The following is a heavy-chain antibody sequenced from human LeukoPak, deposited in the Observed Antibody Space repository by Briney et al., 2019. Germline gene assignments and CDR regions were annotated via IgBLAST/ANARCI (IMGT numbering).Heavy chain of an antibody. J-gene: IGHJ6*03. CDR3: ARHSAAYYYYMDV. Sequence: SETPSLTCTVSGGSISRYYWSWIRQPPGKGLEWIGYIYYSGSTNYNPSLKSRVTMSVDTSKNQFSLKLSSVTAADTAVYYCARHSAAYYYYMDVWGIGTTVTVSS. CDR2: IYYSGST. V-gene: IGHV4-59*01. CDR1: GGSISRYY.